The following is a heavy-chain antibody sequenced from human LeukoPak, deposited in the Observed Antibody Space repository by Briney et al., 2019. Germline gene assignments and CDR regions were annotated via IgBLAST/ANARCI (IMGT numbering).Heavy chain of an antibody. CDR1: GFTLCGYA. V-gene: IGHV3-23*01. J-gene: IGHJ4*02. CDR2: ISGSGGST. CDR3: AKTTTVTNYYFDY. Sequence: GGSLRLSCAASGFTLCGYAMSWVRQAPGKGLEWVSAISGSGGSTYYADSVKGRFTISRDNSKNTLYLQMNSLRAEDTAVYYCAKTTTVTNYYFDYWGQGTLVTVSS. D-gene: IGHD4-11*01.